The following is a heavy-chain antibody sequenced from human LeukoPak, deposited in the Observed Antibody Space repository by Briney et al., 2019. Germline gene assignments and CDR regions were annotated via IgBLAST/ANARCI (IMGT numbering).Heavy chain of an antibody. CDR2: MNPNSGNT. V-gene: IGHV1-8*02. CDR1: GYTFTSYG. Sequence: GASVKVSCKASGYTFTSYGISWVRQAPGQGLEWMGWMNPNSGNTGYAQKFQGRVTVTRNTSISTAYMELSSLRSEDTAVYYCARGRCSGTSCPKRSWFDPWGQGTLVTVSS. D-gene: IGHD2-2*01. J-gene: IGHJ5*02. CDR3: ARGRCSGTSCPKRSWFDP.